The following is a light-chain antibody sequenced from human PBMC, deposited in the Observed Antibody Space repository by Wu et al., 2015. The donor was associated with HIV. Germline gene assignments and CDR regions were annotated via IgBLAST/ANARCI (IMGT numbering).Light chain of an antibody. V-gene: IGKV1-5*03. Sequence: DVQMTQSPSTLSASVGDRVSITCRASQSISSWLAWYQQKPGKAPKLLIYKASSLESGVPSRFSGSGSGTEFTLTISSLQSEDFAVYYCQQYNNWPITFGPGTKVDI. CDR2: KAS. CDR3: QQYNNWPIT. J-gene: IGKJ3*01. CDR1: QSISSW.